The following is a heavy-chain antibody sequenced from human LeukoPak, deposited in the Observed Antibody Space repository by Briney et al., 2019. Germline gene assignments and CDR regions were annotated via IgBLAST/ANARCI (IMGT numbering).Heavy chain of an antibody. Sequence: QPSETLSLTCTVSGGSISSYYWSWIRQPPGKGLEWIGYIYYSGSTNYNPSLKSRVTISVDTSKNQFSLKLSSVTAADTAVYYCARAGTIAVAGLFDYWGQGTLVTVSS. CDR2: IYYSGST. CDR1: GGSISSYY. J-gene: IGHJ4*02. V-gene: IGHV4-59*12. D-gene: IGHD6-19*01. CDR3: ARAGTIAVAGLFDY.